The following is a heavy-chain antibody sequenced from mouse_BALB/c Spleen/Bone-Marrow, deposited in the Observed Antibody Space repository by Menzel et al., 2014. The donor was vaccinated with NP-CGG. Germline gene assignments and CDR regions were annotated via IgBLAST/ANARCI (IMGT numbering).Heavy chain of an antibody. Sequence: DLVKPGASVKLSCKASGYTFTSYWINWTKQRPGQGLEWIGRFAPGSGNTYYNEMFKGKATLTVDTSSSPAYIQLSSLSSEVSAFFFWPRARSTVITSSSLDGWGSAASVT. CDR3: PRARSTVITSSSLDG. CDR1: GYTFTSYW. V-gene: IGHV1S41*01. D-gene: IGHD2-4*01. J-gene: IGHJ1*01. CDR2: FAPGSGNT.